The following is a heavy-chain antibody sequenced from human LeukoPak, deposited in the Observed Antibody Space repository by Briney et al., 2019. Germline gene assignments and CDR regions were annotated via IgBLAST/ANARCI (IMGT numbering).Heavy chain of an antibody. D-gene: IGHD2-8*01. CDR3: AKMLLNP. CDR1: GFTFRGYS. V-gene: IGHV3-23*01. Sequence: GGSPRLSCVASGFTFRGYSMHWVRQAPGKGLEWVSAISGSGGSTYYADSVKGRFTISRDNSKNTLYLQMNSLRAEDTAVYYCAKMLLNPWGQGTLVTVSS. J-gene: IGHJ5*02. CDR2: ISGSGGST.